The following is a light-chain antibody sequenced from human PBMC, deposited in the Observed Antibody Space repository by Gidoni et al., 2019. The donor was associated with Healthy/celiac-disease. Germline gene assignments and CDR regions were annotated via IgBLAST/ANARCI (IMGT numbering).Light chain of an antibody. CDR2: AAS. V-gene: IGKV1-27*01. CDR3: QKYNSAPTT. Sequence: DIQMTQSPSSLSASVGDRVTITCRASLGINTYLAWYQQKPGKVPKLLIYAASTLQSGVPSRFSGSGSGTDFTLTISSLQPGDVATYYCQKYNSAPTTFXGXTKVEIK. CDR1: LGINTY. J-gene: IGKJ4*01.